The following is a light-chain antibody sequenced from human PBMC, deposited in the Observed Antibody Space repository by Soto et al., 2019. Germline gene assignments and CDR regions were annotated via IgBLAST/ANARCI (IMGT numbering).Light chain of an antibody. J-gene: IGKJ4*01. CDR1: QSVSSSY. CDR2: GAS. CDR3: QQYGSSPLT. Sequence: EIVLTQSPGTLALSPGERATLSCRASQSVSSSYLAWYQQKPGQAPRLLIYGASSRATGIPDRFSGSGSGTDFTLTISRLEPEDVAVYYCQQYGSSPLTFGGWPKVEIK. V-gene: IGKV3-20*01.